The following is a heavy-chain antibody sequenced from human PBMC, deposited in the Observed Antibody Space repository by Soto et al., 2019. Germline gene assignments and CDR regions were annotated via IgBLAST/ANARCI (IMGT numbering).Heavy chain of an antibody. V-gene: IGHV1-69*12. Sequence: QVQLVQSGAEVKKPGSSVKVSCRAPGGTFNSHTISWVRQAPGQGLEWMGGIMPMFGVTNYARKFQGRLTVTANESTPTAYMAVSGLTSEDTAVYYCAGEGVTSSMSLPWMGYHYYGLDVWGQGTTVIVSS. CDR1: GGTFNSHT. D-gene: IGHD2-2*01. J-gene: IGHJ6*02. CDR2: IMPMFGVT. CDR3: AGEGVTSSMSLPWMGYHYYGLDV.